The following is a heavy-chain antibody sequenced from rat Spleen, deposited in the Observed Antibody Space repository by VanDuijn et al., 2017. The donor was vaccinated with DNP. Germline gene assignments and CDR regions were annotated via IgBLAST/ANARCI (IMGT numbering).Heavy chain of an antibody. D-gene: IGHD5-1*01. J-gene: IGHJ2*01. CDR1: GFNFNDYW. CDR3: SRAGTGYFFDY. CDR2: INKDSRTK. Sequence: EVKLVESGGGLVQPGRSLKLSCAASGFNFNDYWMGWVRQAPGKGLEWIGEINKDSRTKKYSPSLRDKFTISRDNTEHTLYLQMSSLRSEDTATYYCSRAGTGYFFDYWGQGVMVTVSS. V-gene: IGHV4-2*01.